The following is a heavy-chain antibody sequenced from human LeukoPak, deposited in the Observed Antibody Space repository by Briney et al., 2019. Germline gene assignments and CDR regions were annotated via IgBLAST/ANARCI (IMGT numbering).Heavy chain of an antibody. CDR2: ISGSGGST. V-gene: IGHV3-23*01. CDR1: GFTFNTYS. J-gene: IGHJ6*03. CDR3: ARGREYGYYYYMDV. D-gene: IGHD3-10*01. Sequence: GGSLRLSCAASGFTFNTYSMDWVRQAPGKGLEWVSAISGSGGSTYYADSVKGRFTISRDNSKNTLYLQMNSLRAEDTAVYYCARGREYGYYYYMDVWGKGTTVTVSS.